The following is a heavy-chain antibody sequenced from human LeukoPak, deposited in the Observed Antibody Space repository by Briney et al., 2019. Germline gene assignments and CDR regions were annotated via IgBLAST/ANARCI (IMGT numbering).Heavy chain of an antibody. CDR3: ARVSGYDWESFYDY. D-gene: IGHD5-12*01. Sequence: GSLRLSCAASVTFSNAWMNWVRQAPGKGLEWMGYIYYTGGTNYNPSLKSRVTISVDTSKNQFSLKLNSVTAADTAVYYCARVSGYDWESFYDYWGQGTLVTVSS. V-gene: IGHV4-59*01. CDR1: VTFSNAW. J-gene: IGHJ4*02. CDR2: IYYTGGT.